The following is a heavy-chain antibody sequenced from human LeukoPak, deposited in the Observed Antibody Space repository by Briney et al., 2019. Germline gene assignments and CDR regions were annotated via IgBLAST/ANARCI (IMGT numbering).Heavy chain of an antibody. J-gene: IGHJ3*02. D-gene: IGHD3-10*01. CDR1: GFTVSSNY. Sequence: GGSLRLSCAASGFTVSSNYMSWVRQAPGKGLEWVSVIYSGGSTYYADSVKGRFTISRDNSKNTLYLQMNSLRAEDTAVYYCAKPPPGDTMVRGVIITGAFDIWGQGTMVTVSS. CDR3: AKPPPGDTMVRGVIITGAFDI. CDR2: IYSGGST. V-gene: IGHV3-53*05.